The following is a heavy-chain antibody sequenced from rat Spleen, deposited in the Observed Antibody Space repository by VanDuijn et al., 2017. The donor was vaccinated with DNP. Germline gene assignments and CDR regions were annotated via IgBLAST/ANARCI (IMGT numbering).Heavy chain of an antibody. CDR2: LSYEGSST. D-gene: IGHD3-8*01. CDR3: TSNPHIRTAAPFDY. J-gene: IGHJ2*01. Sequence: EVQLVESGGGLVQPRRSLKLSCAASGFTFSDYNLAWVRQAPAKGLEWVATLSYEGSSTYYGDSVKGRFTISRDNAKSTLYLQMNSLRSEDTATYYCTSNPHIRTAAPFDYWGQGVMVTVSS. CDR1: GFTFSDYN. V-gene: IGHV5S10*01.